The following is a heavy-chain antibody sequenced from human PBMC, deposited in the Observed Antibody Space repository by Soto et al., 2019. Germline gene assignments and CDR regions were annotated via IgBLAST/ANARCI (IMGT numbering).Heavy chain of an antibody. CDR1: RFTFSSFA. Sequence: QVQLVESGGGVVQPGRSLRLSCAASRFTFSSFAMHWVRQAPGKGLEWVAVISYDGNNKYNADSVKGRFTISRDNSKNTLYLQMNSLRAEDTAVYYCARDRVCTSATCGEFDYYYYYGMDVWGQGTTVTVSS. CDR3: ARDRVCTSATCGEFDYYYYYGMDV. CDR2: ISYDGNNK. V-gene: IGHV3-30*04. J-gene: IGHJ6*02. D-gene: IGHD2-2*01.